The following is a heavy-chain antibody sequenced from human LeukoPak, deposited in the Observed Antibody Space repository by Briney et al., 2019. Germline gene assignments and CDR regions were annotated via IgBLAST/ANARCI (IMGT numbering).Heavy chain of an antibody. CDR2: IYHSGST. J-gene: IGHJ4*02. Sequence: SETLSLTCAVSGGPLSSSNWWSWVRQPPGKGLEWIGEIYHSGSTNYNPSLKSRVTISVDKSKNQFSLKLSSVTAADTAVYYCARYHGPYYFDYWGQGTLVTVSS. D-gene: IGHD5-24*01. V-gene: IGHV4-4*02. CDR3: ARYHGPYYFDY. CDR1: GGPLSSSNW.